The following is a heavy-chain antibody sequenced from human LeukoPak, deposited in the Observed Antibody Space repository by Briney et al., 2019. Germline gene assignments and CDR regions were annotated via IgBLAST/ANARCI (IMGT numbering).Heavy chain of an antibody. CDR1: GYTFTDYN. V-gene: IGHV1-46*01. CDR2: INPSGGST. D-gene: IGHD3-22*01. CDR3: ARDYYDRGAYAAGF. J-gene: IGHJ4*02. Sequence: ASVKVSCKASGYTFTDYNMHWVRQAPGQGLEWMGLINPSGGSTTYAQKFQDRVTMTRDTSTNTFYMEVSSLRSEDTAVYYCARDYYDRGAYAAGFWGQGTLVIVSS.